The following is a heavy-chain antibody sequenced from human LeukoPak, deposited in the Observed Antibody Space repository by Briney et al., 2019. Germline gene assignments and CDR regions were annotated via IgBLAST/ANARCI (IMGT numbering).Heavy chain of an antibody. V-gene: IGHV3-30*03. Sequence: GGSLRLSCAASGFTFSSYGMHWVRQAPGKGLEWVAVISYDGSETYYVDSVKGRFSISRDTSENTLSLQMNSLRAEDSAVYYCAAKGNGYTGTYVFAHWGRGTLVTVSS. CDR1: GFTFSSYG. CDR3: AAKGNGYTGTYVFAH. D-gene: IGHD5-12*01. CDR2: ISYDGSET. J-gene: IGHJ4*02.